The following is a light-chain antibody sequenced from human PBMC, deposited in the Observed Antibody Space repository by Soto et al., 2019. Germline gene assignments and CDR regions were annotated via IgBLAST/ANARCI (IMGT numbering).Light chain of an antibody. CDR1: QGISSY. J-gene: IGKJ5*01. Sequence: IQLTQSPSFLSASAGDTVAITCRAGQGISSYLAGYQQKPGKAPKLLIYAASTLQSGVTSRFSGSGSGTEFTLTISSLQPEDFATYYCQQLNSYLISFGHGTRLEIK. CDR2: AAS. V-gene: IGKV1-9*01. CDR3: QQLNSYLIS.